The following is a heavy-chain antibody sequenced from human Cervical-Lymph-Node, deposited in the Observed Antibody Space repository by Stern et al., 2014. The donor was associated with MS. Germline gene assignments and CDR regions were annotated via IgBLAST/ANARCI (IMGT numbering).Heavy chain of an antibody. CDR2: INPSGGST. CDR1: GYTFTNYY. J-gene: IGHJ3*02. V-gene: IGHV1-46*01. D-gene: IGHD1-26*01. Sequence: QVQLGQSGAEVKKPGASVKVSCKASGYTFTNYYMHWVRQAPGQGLEWMGIINPSGGSTSYAQKFQGRVTMTRDTSTSTVYMELSSLRSEDTAVYYCARESWELLQAFDIWGQGTMVTVSS. CDR3: ARESWELLQAFDI.